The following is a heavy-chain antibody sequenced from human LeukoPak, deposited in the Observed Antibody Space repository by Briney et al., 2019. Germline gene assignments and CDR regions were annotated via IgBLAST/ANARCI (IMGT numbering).Heavy chain of an antibody. CDR2: IRSKAYGGTT. D-gene: IGHD2-8*01. CDR3: TRDRRIYLYALDY. CDR1: GFSFGDYS. J-gene: IGHJ4*02. Sequence: QPGRSLRLSCTASGFSFGDYSMSWVRQAPGKGLEWVGFIRSKAYGGTTEYAASVKDRFTISRDDSKSIAYLQMNSLKTEDTAMYYCTRDRRIYLYALDYWGQGTLVTVSS. V-gene: IGHV3-49*04.